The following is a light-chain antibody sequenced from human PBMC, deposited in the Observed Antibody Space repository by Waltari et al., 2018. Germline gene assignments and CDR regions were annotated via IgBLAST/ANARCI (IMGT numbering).Light chain of an antibody. V-gene: IGKV2-30*01. CDR3: MQSAHWPWT. CDR2: KVS. Sequence: VVMSQSPLSLHVNLGQPASIACRSRQSLVYSDGNIYFNWVQERPGQSPSRLIYKVSDRESVVLDRFSGSGSDTAFTLRSSRVEAEDVDVYHWMQSAHWPWTFGQGTKVEIK. CDR1: QSLVYSDGNIY. J-gene: IGKJ1*01.